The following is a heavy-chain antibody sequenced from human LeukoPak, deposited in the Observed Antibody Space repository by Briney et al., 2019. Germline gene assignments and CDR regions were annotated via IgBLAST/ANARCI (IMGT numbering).Heavy chain of an antibody. V-gene: IGHV5-51*01. D-gene: IGHD2-8*01. CDR2: IYPGDSDT. CDR3: ARTKMYGQPPDYYIDV. Sequence: ESLKISFKGSGYSFTSYWIGWVRQMPGKSLEWMGIIYPGDSDTRYSPSVQGQVTISADKSISTAYLQWSSLKASDTAMYYCARTKMYGQPPDYYIDVWVKGTTVTVSS. J-gene: IGHJ6*03. CDR1: GYSFTSYW.